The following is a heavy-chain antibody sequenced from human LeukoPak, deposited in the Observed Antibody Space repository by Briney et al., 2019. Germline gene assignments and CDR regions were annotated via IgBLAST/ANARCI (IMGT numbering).Heavy chain of an antibody. V-gene: IGHV3-30*01. CDR2: ISYDGSNK. CDR3: ARGSAAGREGNWFDP. Sequence: GGSLRLSCAASGFTFSSYAMHWVRQAPGKGLEWVAVISYDGSNKYYADSVKGRFTISRDNSKNTLYLQMNSLRAEDTAVYYCARGSAAGREGNWFDPWGQGTLVTVSS. D-gene: IGHD6-13*01. CDR1: GFTFSSYA. J-gene: IGHJ5*02.